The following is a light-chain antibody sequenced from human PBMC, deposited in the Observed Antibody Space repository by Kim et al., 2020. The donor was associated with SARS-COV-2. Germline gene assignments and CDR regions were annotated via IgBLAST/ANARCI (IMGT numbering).Light chain of an antibody. V-gene: IGLV2-11*01. J-gene: IGLJ2*01. Sequence: QSVAITFTETSSDVGGYNYVSWYQQHPGKAPKLMIYDVSKRPSGVPDRFSGSKSGNTASLTISGLQAEDEADYYCCSYAGSYTHVVFGGGTQLTVL. CDR1: SSDVGGYNY. CDR2: DVS. CDR3: CSYAGSYTHVV.